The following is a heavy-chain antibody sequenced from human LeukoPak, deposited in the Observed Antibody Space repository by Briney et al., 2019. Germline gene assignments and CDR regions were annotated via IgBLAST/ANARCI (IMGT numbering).Heavy chain of an antibody. D-gene: IGHD1-26*01. CDR2: IKEDESAK. Sequence: GGSLRLSCTASGFTFSTYWMAWVRQAPGKGLEWVANIKEDESAKHQADSVKGRFTISRDNAQNSMYLQMSSLSGEDTAVYYCARDVGGSLDYWGQGTLVTVSS. J-gene: IGHJ4*02. CDR3: ARDVGGSLDY. V-gene: IGHV3-7*01. CDR1: GFTFSTYW.